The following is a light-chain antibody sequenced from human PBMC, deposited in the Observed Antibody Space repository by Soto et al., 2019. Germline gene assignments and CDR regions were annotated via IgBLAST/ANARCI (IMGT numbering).Light chain of an antibody. V-gene: IGLV1-40*01. Sequence: QSVLTQPPSVSGAPGQGVTISCTGSSSNIGAGYDVHWYPQLPGTAPKRLIYGNSNRPSGVPDRFSGSKSGTSASLAITGLQAGVEADYYGKYYDSGLGCYYVFGTGNKVTVL. CDR3: KYYDSGLGCYYV. CDR1: SSNIGAGYD. J-gene: IGLJ1*01. CDR2: GNS.